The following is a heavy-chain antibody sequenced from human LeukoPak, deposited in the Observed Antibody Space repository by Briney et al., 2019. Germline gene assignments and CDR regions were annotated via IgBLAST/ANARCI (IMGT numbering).Heavy chain of an antibody. CDR2: IYYSGST. CDR1: GGSFSGYY. V-gene: IGHV4-59*01. D-gene: IGHD4/OR15-4a*01. J-gene: IGHJ5*02. Sequence: SETLSLTCAVYGGSFSGYYWSWIRQPPGKGLEWIGYIYYSGSTNYNPSLKSRVTISVDTSKNQFSLKLSSVTAADTAVYYCAREDYLGNRELDPWGQGTLVTVSS. CDR3: AREDYLGNRELDP.